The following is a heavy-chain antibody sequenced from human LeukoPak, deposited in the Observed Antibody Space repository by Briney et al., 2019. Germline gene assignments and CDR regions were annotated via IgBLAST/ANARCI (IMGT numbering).Heavy chain of an antibody. Sequence: SETLSLTCSVSGGSINSYYWSWIRQPPGKGLEVIGDIYYSGSTNYSPSLKTRASISIDTSKNQFSLNVLSVTAADTAVFYCALIDYYNYALVYWGQGTLVTVSS. D-gene: IGHD3-10*01. J-gene: IGHJ4*02. CDR1: GGSINSYY. CDR2: IYYSGST. V-gene: IGHV4-59*01. CDR3: ALIDYYNYALVY.